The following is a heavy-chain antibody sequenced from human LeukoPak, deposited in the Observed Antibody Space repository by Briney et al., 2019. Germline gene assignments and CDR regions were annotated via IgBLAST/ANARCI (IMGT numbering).Heavy chain of an antibody. Sequence: GGSLRLSCAASGFTFSSYWMSWVRQAPGKGLEWVANIKQDGSEKYYVDSVKGRFTISRDNAKNSLYLQMNSLRAEDTALYYCAKDIGAIAANWFDPWGQGTLVTVSS. CDR2: IKQDGSEK. D-gene: IGHD6-13*01. CDR1: GFTFSSYW. J-gene: IGHJ5*02. V-gene: IGHV3-7*03. CDR3: AKDIGAIAANWFDP.